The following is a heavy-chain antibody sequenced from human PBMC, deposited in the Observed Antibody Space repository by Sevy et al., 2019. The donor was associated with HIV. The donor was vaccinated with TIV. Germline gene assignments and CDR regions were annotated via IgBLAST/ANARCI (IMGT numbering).Heavy chain of an antibody. V-gene: IGHV3-53*01. CDR3: AKDLYYDNSLFDY. Sequence: GGSLRLSCVASGFTVSTNYMSWIRQAPGKGLDWVSVIYTGGGTYYADSVKGRFTISRDNSKNTLYLQMNSLRAEDTAMYYCAKDLYYDNSLFDYWGQGILVTVSS. D-gene: IGHD3-22*01. CDR1: GFTVSTNY. CDR2: IYTGGGT. J-gene: IGHJ4*02.